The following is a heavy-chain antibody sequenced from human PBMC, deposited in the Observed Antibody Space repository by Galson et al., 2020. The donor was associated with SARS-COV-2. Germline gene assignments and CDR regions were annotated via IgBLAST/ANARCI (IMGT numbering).Heavy chain of an antibody. Sequence: HGESMKISCTGSGYSFTSYWNSWVRQMPGKGLEWMGRIDPSDSYTNYSPSFQGHVTISADKSISTAYLQWSSLKASDTAMYYCAIQELELRYYGMDVWGQGTTVTVSS. CDR2: IDPSDSYT. CDR3: AIQELELRYYGMDV. J-gene: IGHJ6*02. V-gene: IGHV5-10-1*01. D-gene: IGHD1-7*01. CDR1: GYSFTSYW.